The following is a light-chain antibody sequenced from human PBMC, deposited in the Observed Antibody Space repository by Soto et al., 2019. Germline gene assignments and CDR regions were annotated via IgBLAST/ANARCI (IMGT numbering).Light chain of an antibody. CDR2: KAS. CDR1: QSISSW. CDR3: QQYNSYPLT. V-gene: IGKV1-5*03. J-gene: IGKJ4*01. Sequence: DIQMTQSPSTLSASVGDRVTITCRASQSISSWLAWYQQKPGKAPKLLIYKASSLESGFPSRFSGSGSGTEITLTISSLQPDDFATYYCQQYNSYPLTFGVGTKVEIK.